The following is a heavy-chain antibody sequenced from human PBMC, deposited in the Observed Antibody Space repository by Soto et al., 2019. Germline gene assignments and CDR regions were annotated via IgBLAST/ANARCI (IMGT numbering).Heavy chain of an antibody. CDR2: TYYRSKWYN. V-gene: IGHV6-1*01. J-gene: IGHJ6*02. CDR3: ARARVETGELLLYYYYYGMDV. Sequence: SPTLSLTCAISGDSVSSNSAAWNWIRQSPSRGLEWLGRTYYRSKWYNDYAVSVKSRITINPDTSKNQFSLQLNSVTPEDTAVYYCARARVETGELLLYYYYYGMDVWGQGTTVTVSS. D-gene: IGHD2-15*01. CDR1: GDSVSSNSAA.